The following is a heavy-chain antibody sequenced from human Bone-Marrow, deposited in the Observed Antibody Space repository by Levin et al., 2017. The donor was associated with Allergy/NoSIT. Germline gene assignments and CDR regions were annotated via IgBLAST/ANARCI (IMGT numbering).Heavy chain of an antibody. V-gene: IGHV1-3*01. J-gene: IGHJ4*02. CDR1: GYTFTSYA. CDR3: ARDGGILTGYSSGFDY. Sequence: GESLKISCQASGYTFTSYAMHWVRQAPGQRLEWMGWINAGNGNTKYSQKFQGRVTITRDTSASTAYMELSSLRSEDTAVYYCARDGGILTGYSSGFDYWGQGTLVTVSS. D-gene: IGHD3-9*01. CDR2: INAGNGNT.